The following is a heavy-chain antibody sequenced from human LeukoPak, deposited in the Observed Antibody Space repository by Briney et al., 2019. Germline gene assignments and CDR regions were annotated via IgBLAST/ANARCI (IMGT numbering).Heavy chain of an antibody. D-gene: IGHD2-2*01. J-gene: IGHJ6*02. CDR1: GFTFSSYA. CDR2: ISGSGGST. Sequence: GGSLRLSCAASGFTFSSYAMSWVRQAPGKGLEWVSAISGSGGSTYYADSVKGRFTISRDNSKDTLYLQMNSLRAEDTAVYYCAKGGYCSSTSCEIHYYYYGMDVWGQGTTVTVSS. CDR3: AKGGYCSSTSCEIHYYYYGMDV. V-gene: IGHV3-23*01.